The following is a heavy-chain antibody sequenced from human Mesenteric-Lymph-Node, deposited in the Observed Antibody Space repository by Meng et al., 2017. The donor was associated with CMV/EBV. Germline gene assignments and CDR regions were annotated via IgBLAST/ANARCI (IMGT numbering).Heavy chain of an antibody. CDR3: AKVDSGFYDTSGYFFDY. D-gene: IGHD3-22*01. J-gene: IGHJ4*02. Sequence: SIRSSNWWSWVRQPPEKGLEWIGEIYHSGNTNCNPSLKSRVTISLDKSKNQFSLKLSSVTAADTAVYYCAKVDSGFYDTSGYFFDYWGQGTLVTVSS. CDR2: IYHSGNT. CDR1: SIRSSNW. V-gene: IGHV4-4*02.